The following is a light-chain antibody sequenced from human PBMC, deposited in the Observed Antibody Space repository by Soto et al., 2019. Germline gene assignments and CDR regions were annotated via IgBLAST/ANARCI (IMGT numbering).Light chain of an antibody. CDR3: QQGYSIHALT. CDR2: DVS. V-gene: IGKV1-39*01. CDR1: QTISTY. J-gene: IGKJ1*01. Sequence: DIQMTQSPSSLSASVGDRATISGRARQTISTYLHWYQHKPGRAPRLLISDVSTLQTGVPGRFRGSGSETEFTLTITYVQPEDFATYYCQQGYSIHALTFGRGTKVDIK.